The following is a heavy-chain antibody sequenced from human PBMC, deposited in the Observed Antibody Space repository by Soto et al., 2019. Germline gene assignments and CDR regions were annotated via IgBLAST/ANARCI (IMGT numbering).Heavy chain of an antibody. CDR2: ISAYNGNT. J-gene: IGHJ4*02. Sequence: ASVKVSCKASGYIFTSYGISWVRQAPGQGLEWMGWISAYNGNTNYAQKLQGRVTMTTDTSTNTAYMELRSLRSDDTAVYYCARDRIAAARGGPPYWGQGTLVTVSS. D-gene: IGHD6-13*01. CDR3: ARDRIAAARGGPPY. CDR1: GYIFTSYG. V-gene: IGHV1-18*01.